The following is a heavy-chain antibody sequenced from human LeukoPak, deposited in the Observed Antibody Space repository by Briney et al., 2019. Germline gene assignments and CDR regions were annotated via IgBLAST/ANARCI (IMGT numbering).Heavy chain of an antibody. CDR3: TKGPYGNSIYYGMDV. J-gene: IGHJ6*02. CDR1: GFTFSSYA. D-gene: IGHD5-24*01. CDR2: ISSNGGST. V-gene: IGHV3-64*04. Sequence: PGGSLRLSCSASGFTFSSYAMHWVRQAPGKGLEYVSAISSNGGSTYYADSVKGRFTISRDNSKNTLYLQMNNLRGEDTALYYCTKGPYGNSIYYGMDVWGQGTTVTVSS.